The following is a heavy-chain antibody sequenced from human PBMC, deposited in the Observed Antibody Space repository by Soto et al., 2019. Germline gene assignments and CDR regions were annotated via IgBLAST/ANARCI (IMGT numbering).Heavy chain of an antibody. V-gene: IGHV6-1*01. CDR2: TYYRSKWYN. CDR1: GDSVSSNSAA. CDR3: ARTPRGYSYGYYYWCGMDG. D-gene: IGHD5-18*01. J-gene: IGHJ6*02. Sequence: PSPTLSLPCAISGDSVSSNSAAWNWIRQSPSRGLEWLGRTYYRSKWYNDYAVSVKSRITINPGTSKNQFSLQLNSVTPEDTALYYCARTPRGYSYGYYYWCGMDGWAQGTTVT.